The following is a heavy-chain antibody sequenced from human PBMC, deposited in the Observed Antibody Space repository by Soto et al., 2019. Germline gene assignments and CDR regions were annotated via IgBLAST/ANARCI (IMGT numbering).Heavy chain of an antibody. CDR3: AIANYGDDDY. D-gene: IGHD4-17*01. CDR1: GDTFSRST. V-gene: IGHV1-18*01. J-gene: IGHJ4*02. CDR2: ISAYSGNV. Sequence: QVQLVQSGAEVKKPGASVKVSCKTSGDTFSRSTISWVRQAPGQGLEWMGWISAYSGNVKYAWKCQDRVTMTTDTSTSTDYVELRSMRFDDPAVYYCAIANYGDDDYWGQGTLVTVSS.